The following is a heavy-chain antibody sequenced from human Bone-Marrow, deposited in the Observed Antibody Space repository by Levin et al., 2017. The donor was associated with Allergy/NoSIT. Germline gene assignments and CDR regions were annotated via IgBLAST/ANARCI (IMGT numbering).Heavy chain of an antibody. J-gene: IGHJ4*02. CDR1: GYTFTNYY. Sequence: ASVKVSCKASGYTFTNYYMHWVRQAPGQGLEWLGMITPSGGSTSDAQKVQGRITMTRDTSTSTVYMDLSSLRSEDTAVYDCARGVHSSGYFPPFEYWGQGTLVTVSS. CDR3: ARGVHSSGYFPPFEY. CDR2: ITPSGGST. D-gene: IGHD3-22*01. V-gene: IGHV1-46*01.